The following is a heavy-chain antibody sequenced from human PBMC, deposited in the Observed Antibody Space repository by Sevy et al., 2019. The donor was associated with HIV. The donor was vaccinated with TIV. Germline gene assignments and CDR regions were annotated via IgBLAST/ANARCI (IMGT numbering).Heavy chain of an antibody. CDR1: GGSISSYY. CDR3: ARIPTTYYYDSSGYYPPQGWFDP. CDR2: IYYSGST. Sequence: SETLSLTCTVSGGSISSYYWSWIRQPPGKGLEWIGYIYYSGSTNYNPSLKSRVTISVDTSKNQFSLKLSSLTAAGTAVYYCARIPTTYYYDSSGYYPPQGWFDPWGQGTLVTVSS. J-gene: IGHJ5*02. D-gene: IGHD3-22*01. V-gene: IGHV4-59*01.